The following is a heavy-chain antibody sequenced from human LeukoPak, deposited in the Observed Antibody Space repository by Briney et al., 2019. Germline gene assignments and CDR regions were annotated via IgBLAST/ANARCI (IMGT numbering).Heavy chain of an antibody. CDR1: GGSISSYY. CDR3: ARVSGASYVCDY. CDR2: IYYSGST. V-gene: IGHV4-59*01. Sequence: PSETLSLTCTVSGGSISSYYWSWIRQPPGKGLEWIGYIYYSGSTNYNPSLKSRVTISVDTSKNQFSLKLSSVTAADTAVYYCARVSGASYVCDYWGQGTLVTVSS. J-gene: IGHJ4*02. D-gene: IGHD3-10*01.